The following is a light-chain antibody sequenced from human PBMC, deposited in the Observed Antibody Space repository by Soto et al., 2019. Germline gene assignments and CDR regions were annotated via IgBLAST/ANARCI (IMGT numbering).Light chain of an antibody. CDR2: GAS. CDR3: QQYGRSPYT. CDR1: QSVSSNY. Sequence: EIVLTQSPGTLSLSPGERATLSCRASQSVSSNYLAWYQQKPGQTPRLLIYGASSRATGIPDRFSGSGSGTDFTLTISRLEPEDFAVYYSQQYGRSPYTFGQGTKLEIK. J-gene: IGKJ2*01. V-gene: IGKV3-20*01.